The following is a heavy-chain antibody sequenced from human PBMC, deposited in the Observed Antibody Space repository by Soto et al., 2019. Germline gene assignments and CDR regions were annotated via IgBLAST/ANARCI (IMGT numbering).Heavy chain of an antibody. CDR2: TYYRSKWYN. CDR3: ARDLGMNFDY. V-gene: IGHV6-1*01. CDR1: GDSVSSNSAG. Sequence: SQTLSLTCDISGDSVSSNSAGWNWIRQTPSRGLEWLGRTYYRSKWYNNYALSVKSRVTVNPDTAKNQFSLQLDSVTPEDTAVYYCARDLGMNFDYWGQGTLVTVSS. J-gene: IGHJ4*02. D-gene: IGHD1-20*01.